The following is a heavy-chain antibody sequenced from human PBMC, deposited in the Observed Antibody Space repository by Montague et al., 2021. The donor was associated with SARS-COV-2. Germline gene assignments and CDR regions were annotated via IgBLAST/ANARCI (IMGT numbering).Heavy chain of an antibody. J-gene: IGHJ3*02. CDR3: ARVQGITMIVVVIGAFDX. D-gene: IGHD3-22*01. Sequence: TLSLTCTVSGGSISSGGYYWSWIRQHPGKGLEWIGYIYYSGSTYYNPSLKSRVTIPVDTSKNQFSLKLSSVTAADTAVYYCARVQGITMIVVVIGAFDXWGQGTMVTVSS. V-gene: IGHV4-31*03. CDR2: IYYSGST. CDR1: GGSISSGGYY.